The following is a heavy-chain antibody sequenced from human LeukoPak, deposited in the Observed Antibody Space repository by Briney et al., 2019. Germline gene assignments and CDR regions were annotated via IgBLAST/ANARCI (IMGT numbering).Heavy chain of an antibody. J-gene: IGHJ4*02. CDR3: AKDRGVLQYYDILTGYTLFDY. CDR2: IYRGDGT. D-gene: IGHD3-9*01. CDR1: GFDFKNTY. V-gene: IGHV3-53*01. Sequence: GGSLRLSCAASGFDFKNTYMSWVRQAPGKGLEWVSIIYRGDGTYYADSVKGRFTISRDNSKNTLYLQMNSLRAEDTAVYYCAKDRGVLQYYDILTGYTLFDYWGQGTLVTVSS.